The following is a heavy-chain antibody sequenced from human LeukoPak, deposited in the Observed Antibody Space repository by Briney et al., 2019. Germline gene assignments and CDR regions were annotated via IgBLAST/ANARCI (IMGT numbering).Heavy chain of an antibody. Sequence: ASVKVSCKASGYTFTGYYMHWVRQAPGQGLEWMGWINPNSGGTNYAQKFQGRVTMTRDTSISTAYMELSRLRSDDTAVYYCARDPGDGDYREGNWFDPWGQGTLVTVSS. CDR2: INPNSGGT. CDR1: GYTFTGYY. V-gene: IGHV1-2*02. D-gene: IGHD4-17*01. J-gene: IGHJ5*02. CDR3: ARDPGDGDYREGNWFDP.